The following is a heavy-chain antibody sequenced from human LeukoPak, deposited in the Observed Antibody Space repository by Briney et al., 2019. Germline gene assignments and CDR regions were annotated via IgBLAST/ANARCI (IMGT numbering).Heavy chain of an antibody. V-gene: IGHV3-33*01. CDR3: ARVRGSTDWYVDY. CDR2: IYSDESNK. CDR1: GFTLSSYG. J-gene: IGHJ4*02. Sequence: GGPLRLFCAASGFTLSSYGMHWVPQAPGKGLEGVAIIYSDESNKYYADSVRGRFTISRDISKNTLFLQMNSLSAEDTAVYYCARVRGSTDWYVDYWGQGTLVTVSS. D-gene: IGHD2-2*01.